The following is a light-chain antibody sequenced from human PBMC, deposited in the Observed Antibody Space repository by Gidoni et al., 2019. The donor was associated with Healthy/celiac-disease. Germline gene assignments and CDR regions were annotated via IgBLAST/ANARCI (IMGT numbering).Light chain of an antibody. CDR3: QQYGSSPLYT. CDR1: QSVSSSY. Sequence: EIVFTQSPCTLSLSPGERASLSCRASQSVSSSYLAWYQQKPGQAPRLLIYGASSRATGIPDRFSGSGSGTDFTLTISRLEPEDFAVYYCQQYGSSPLYTFGQGTKLEIK. V-gene: IGKV3-20*01. J-gene: IGKJ2*01. CDR2: GAS.